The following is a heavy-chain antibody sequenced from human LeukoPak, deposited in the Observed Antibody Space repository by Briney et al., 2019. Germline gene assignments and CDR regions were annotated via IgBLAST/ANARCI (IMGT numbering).Heavy chain of an antibody. CDR3: AKGAYYDSSGYYYGLQI. D-gene: IGHD3-22*01. CDR2: ILHDGSNK. Sequence: QPGGSLRLSCAASGFTFSSYSMNWVRQAPGKGLEWVAVILHDGSNKYYADSVKGRFTISRDNSENTLYLQMNSLRADDTAVYYCAKGAYYDSSGYYYGLQIWGLGTLVTVSS. V-gene: IGHV3-30*18. CDR1: GFTFSSYS. J-gene: IGHJ4*02.